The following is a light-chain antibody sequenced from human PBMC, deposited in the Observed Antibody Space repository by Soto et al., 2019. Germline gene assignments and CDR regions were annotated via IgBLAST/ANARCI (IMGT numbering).Light chain of an antibody. V-gene: IGKV3-20*01. CDR2: DAS. Sequence: EIVLTQSPDTLSLSPGERATLSCRASQSVRSNYLAWYQQKPGQAPRLLIYDASNRATGIPARFSGSGSGTDFTLTISRLEPEDSAVYYCQQYGSSPRTFGQGTKVDIK. J-gene: IGKJ1*01. CDR1: QSVRSNY. CDR3: QQYGSSPRT.